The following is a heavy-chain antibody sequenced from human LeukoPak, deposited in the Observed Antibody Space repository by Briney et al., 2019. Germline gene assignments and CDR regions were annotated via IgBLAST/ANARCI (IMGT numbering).Heavy chain of an antibody. CDR1: GGSISSYY. J-gene: IGHJ4*02. D-gene: IGHD2-15*01. CDR3: AREGGFCSGGSCYSS. CDR2: IYYSGST. V-gene: IGHV4-59*01. Sequence: SETLSLTCTVSGGSISSYYWSCIRQPPGKGLEWIGYIYYSGSTNYNPSLKSRVTISVDTSKNQFSLKLSSVTAADTAVYYCAREGGFCSGGSCYSSWGQGTLVTVSS.